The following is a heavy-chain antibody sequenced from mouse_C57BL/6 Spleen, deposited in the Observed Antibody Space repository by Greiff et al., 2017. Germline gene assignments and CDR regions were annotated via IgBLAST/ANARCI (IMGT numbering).Heavy chain of an antibody. D-gene: IGHD2-4*01. CDR1: GFSLTSYG. CDR2: IWSGGST. J-gene: IGHJ4*01. Sequence: VKLQESGPGLVQPSQSLSITCTVSGFSLTSYGVHWVRQSPGKGLEWLGVIWSGGSTDYNAAFISRLSISKDNSKSQVFFKMNSLQADDTAIYYCARMAVYDYDDYAMDYWGQGTSVTVSS. V-gene: IGHV2-2*01. CDR3: ARMAVYDYDDYAMDY.